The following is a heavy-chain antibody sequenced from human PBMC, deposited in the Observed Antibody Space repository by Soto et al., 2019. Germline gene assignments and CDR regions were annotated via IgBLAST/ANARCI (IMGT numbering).Heavy chain of an antibody. CDR2: ISYDGSNK. CDR3: ARVPLWGTGMVLWAFDL. Sequence: QVQLVESGGGVVQPGRSLRLSCAASGFTFSSYAMRWVRQAPGKGLEWVAVISYDGSNKYYSDSVKGRFTSSRDNSTNTVYLQMKSLRAEDTAVYYCARVPLWGTGMVLWAFDLWGRGTLVTVSS. J-gene: IGHJ2*01. D-gene: IGHD5-18*01. CDR1: GFTFSSYA. V-gene: IGHV3-30-3*01.